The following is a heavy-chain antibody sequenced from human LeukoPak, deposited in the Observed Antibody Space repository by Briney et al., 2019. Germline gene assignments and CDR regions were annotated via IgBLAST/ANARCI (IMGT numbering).Heavy chain of an antibody. CDR3: ASDSSGYYYFDY. D-gene: IGHD3-22*01. J-gene: IGHJ4*02. CDR1: GGSFSGYY. CDR2: INHSGST. Sequence: SETLSLTCAVYGGSFSGYYWSWIRQPPGKGLEWIGEINHSGSTNYNPSLKSRVTISVDTSKNQFSLKLSSVTAADTAVYYCASDSSGYYYFDYWGQGTLVTVSS. V-gene: IGHV4-34*01.